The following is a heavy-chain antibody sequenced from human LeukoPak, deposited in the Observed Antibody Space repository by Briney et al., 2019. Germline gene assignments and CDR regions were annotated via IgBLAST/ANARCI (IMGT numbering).Heavy chain of an antibody. D-gene: IGHD6-13*01. Sequence: ASVKVSCKASVYTFTGYYMNWVRQAPGQGLEWMGWINPNSGGTNYAQKFQGRVTMTRDTFISTAYMELSRLRSHDTAVYYCASGNLYSSGWYGVNFDYWGQGTLVTVSS. V-gene: IGHV1-2*02. CDR2: INPNSGGT. J-gene: IGHJ4*02. CDR3: ASGNLYSSGWYGVNFDY. CDR1: VYTFTGYY.